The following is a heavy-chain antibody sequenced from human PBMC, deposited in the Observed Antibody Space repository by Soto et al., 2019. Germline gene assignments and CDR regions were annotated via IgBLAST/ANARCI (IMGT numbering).Heavy chain of an antibody. CDR2: INSDGSST. CDR3: ARVEGSYGYDDYYGMDV. J-gene: IGHJ6*02. CDR1: GFTFSSYW. V-gene: IGHV3-74*01. D-gene: IGHD5-18*01. Sequence: LRLSCAAPGFTFSSYWMHWVRQAPGKGLVWVSRINSDGSSTSYSDSVKGRFTISRDNAKNTLYLQMNSLRAEDTAVYYCARVEGSYGYDDYYGMDVWGQGTTVTVSS.